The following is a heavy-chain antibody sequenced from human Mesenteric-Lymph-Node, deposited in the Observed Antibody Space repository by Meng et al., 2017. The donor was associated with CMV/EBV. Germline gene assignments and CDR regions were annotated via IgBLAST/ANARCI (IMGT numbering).Heavy chain of an antibody. Sequence: GESLKISCAASGFTFSSYSMNWVRQAPGKGLEWVSSISSSSSYIYYADSVKGRFTISRDNAKNSLYLQMNSLGAEDTAVYYCARAGGTIFGVATSYYGMDVWGQGTTVTVSS. CDR3: ARAGGTIFGVATSYYGMDV. D-gene: IGHD3-3*01. CDR1: GFTFSSYS. V-gene: IGHV3-21*01. CDR2: ISSSSSYI. J-gene: IGHJ6*02.